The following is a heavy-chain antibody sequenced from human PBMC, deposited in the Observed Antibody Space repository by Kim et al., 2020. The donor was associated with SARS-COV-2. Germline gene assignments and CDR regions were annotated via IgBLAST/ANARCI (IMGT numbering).Heavy chain of an antibody. V-gene: IGHV1-69*02. J-gene: IGHJ6*02. CDR1: GGTFSSYT. Sequence: SVKVSCKASGGTFSSYTISWVRQAPGQGLEWMGRIIPILGIANYAQKFQGRVTITADKSTSTAYMELSSLRSEDTAVYYCASSGHPIAAAYCGGDCYPTQYYYYYGMDVWGQGTTVTVSS. D-gene: IGHD2-21*02. CDR3: ASSGHPIAAAYCGGDCYPTQYYYYYGMDV. CDR2: IIPILGIA.